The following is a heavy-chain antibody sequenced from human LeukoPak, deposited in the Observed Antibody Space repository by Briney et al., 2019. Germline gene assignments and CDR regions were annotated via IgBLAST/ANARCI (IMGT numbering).Heavy chain of an antibody. Sequence: GSLKIFFSAPGFNFSGYSMNWVRPGPGGGLEWISYIGLASGFVSYADSVKGRFTTSSDTARNSLFLQMDSLRVEDTAVYYCARDHNWAFDYWGQGTPVTVSS. V-gene: IGHV3-21*05. CDR2: IGLASGFV. D-gene: IGHD3-16*01. J-gene: IGHJ4*02. CDR1: GFNFSGYS. CDR3: ARDHNWAFDY.